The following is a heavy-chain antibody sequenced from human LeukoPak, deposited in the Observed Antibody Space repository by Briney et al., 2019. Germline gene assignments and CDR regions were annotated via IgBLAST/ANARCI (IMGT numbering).Heavy chain of an antibody. D-gene: IGHD1-26*01. Sequence: ASVKVSCKASGGTFSSYAISWVRQAPGQGLEWMGIINPSGGSTSYAQKFQGRVTMTRDMSTSTVYMELSSLGSEDTAVYYCARGPHELGVDYWGQGTLVTVSS. CDR1: GGTFSSYA. V-gene: IGHV1-46*01. CDR2: INPSGGST. J-gene: IGHJ4*02. CDR3: ARGPHELGVDY.